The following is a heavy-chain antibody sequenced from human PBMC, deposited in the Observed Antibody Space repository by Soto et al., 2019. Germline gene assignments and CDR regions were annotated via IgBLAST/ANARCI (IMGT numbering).Heavy chain of an antibody. V-gene: IGHV1-69*12. Sequence: QVQLVQSGSEVKKPGSSVKVSCKASGGFFSSDAISWVRQAPGQGLEWLGGITPISGTPKYAQKFQGRVTISADESTSTAYMDVSSLRFEDTAIYYCARIYCSGGICFPNWVDPWGQGTLVTVSS. J-gene: IGHJ5*02. CDR3: ARIYCSGGICFPNWVDP. CDR1: GGFFSSDA. CDR2: ITPISGTP. D-gene: IGHD2-8*02.